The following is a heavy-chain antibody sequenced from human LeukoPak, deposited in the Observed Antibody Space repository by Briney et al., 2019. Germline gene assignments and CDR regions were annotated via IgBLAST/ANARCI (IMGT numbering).Heavy chain of an antibody. CDR2: INPKSGGT. D-gene: IGHD3-9*01. V-gene: IGHV1-2*02. CDR3: ARGRVVLRYFDSVGY. CDR1: GYSFTGYY. J-gene: IGHJ4*02. Sequence: ASVKVSCKASGYSFTGYYLDWVRQAPGQGLEWMGWINPKSGGTNYAQKFQGRVTMTRDTSISTAYMELSRLRSDDTAVYYCARGRVVLRYFDSVGYWGQGTLVTVSS.